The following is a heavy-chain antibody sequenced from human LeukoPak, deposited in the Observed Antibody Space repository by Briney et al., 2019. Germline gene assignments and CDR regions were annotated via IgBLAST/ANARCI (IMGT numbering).Heavy chain of an antibody. CDR1: GFTFSDYT. V-gene: IGHV3-21*01. D-gene: IGHD6-6*01. CDR2: ITPRGDYI. J-gene: IGHJ5*02. CDR3: TRDVPHNWFDP. Sequence: GGSLRLSCAASGFTFSDYTMSWVRQAPGKGLEWVSSITPRGDYIYYADSLKGRFTISRDNAKNSLYLQMSSLRAEDTAVYYCTRDVPHNWFDPWGQGILVTVSS.